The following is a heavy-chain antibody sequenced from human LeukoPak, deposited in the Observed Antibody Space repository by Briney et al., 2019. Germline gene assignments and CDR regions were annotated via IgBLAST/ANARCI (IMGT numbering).Heavy chain of an antibody. CDR3: AKHRSSSSSSWFDP. Sequence: GESLKISCKGSGYSFTNYWIGWVRQMPGKGLEWMGIIYPGDSDTRYSPSFQGQVTISADKSISTAYLQWSSLKASDTAIYYCAKHRSSSSSSWFDPWGQGILVTVSS. D-gene: IGHD6-6*01. CDR2: IYPGDSDT. V-gene: IGHV5-51*01. CDR1: GYSFTNYW. J-gene: IGHJ5*02.